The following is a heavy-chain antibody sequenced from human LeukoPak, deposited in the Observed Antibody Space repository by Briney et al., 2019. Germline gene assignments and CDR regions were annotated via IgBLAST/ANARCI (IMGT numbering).Heavy chain of an antibody. D-gene: IGHD3-3*01. CDR2: INHSGST. J-gene: IGHJ4*02. CDR3: ARGPYDFRRGYPTYFDD. V-gene: IGHV4-34*01. Sequence: SETLSLTCAVYGGSFSGYYWSWIRQPPGKGLEWPGEINHSGSTNYNPSLKSRVTISVDTSKNQFSLKLSTTTAADKAVYYCARGPYDFRRGYPTYFDDWGQGTLVTVSS. CDR1: GGSFSGYY.